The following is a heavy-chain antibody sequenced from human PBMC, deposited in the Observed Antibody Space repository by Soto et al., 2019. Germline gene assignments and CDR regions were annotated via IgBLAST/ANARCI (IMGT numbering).Heavy chain of an antibody. CDR3: ARASYGSGSYPSFWDYFYYGMEV. V-gene: IGHV3-53*01. Sequence: GGSLRLSCAASGFTVSSNYMSWVRQAPGKGLEWVSVIYSGGSTYYADSVNGRFTISRDNSKNTLYLQMNSLRAEDTAVYYCARASYGSGSYPSFWDYFYYGMEVGYQGATVTVSS. J-gene: IGHJ6*02. CDR2: IYSGGST. CDR1: GFTVSSNY. D-gene: IGHD3-10*01.